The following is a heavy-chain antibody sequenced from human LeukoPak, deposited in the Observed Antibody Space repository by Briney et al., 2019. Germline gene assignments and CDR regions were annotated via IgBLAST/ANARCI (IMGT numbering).Heavy chain of an antibody. CDR3: AKDAIAVAARGDAFDI. CDR1: GFTFSSYW. V-gene: IGHV3-74*01. J-gene: IGHJ3*02. Sequence: SGGSLRLSCAASGFTFSSYWMHWVRQAPGKGLVWVSRINSDGSSTSYADSVKGRFTISRDNAKNTLFLQMNSLRAEDTAVYYCAKDAIAVAARGDAFDIWGQGTLVTVSS. D-gene: IGHD6-13*01. CDR2: INSDGSST.